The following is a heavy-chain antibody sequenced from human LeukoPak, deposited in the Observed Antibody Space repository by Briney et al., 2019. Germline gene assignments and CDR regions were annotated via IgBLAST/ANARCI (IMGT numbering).Heavy chain of an antibody. CDR1: GGTFSSYA. CDR2: IIPIFGTA. CDR3: ARGGYDFWSGYFRNNWFDP. J-gene: IGHJ5*02. Sequence: WASVKVSCKASGGTFSSYAISWVRQAPGQGLEWMGGIIPIFGTANYAQKFQGRVTITTGESTSTAYMELSSLRFEDTAVYYCARGGYDFWSGYFRNNWFDPWGQGTLVTVSS. D-gene: IGHD3-3*01. V-gene: IGHV1-69*05.